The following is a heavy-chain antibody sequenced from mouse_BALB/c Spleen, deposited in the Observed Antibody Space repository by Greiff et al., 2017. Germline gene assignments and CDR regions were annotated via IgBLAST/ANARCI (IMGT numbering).Heavy chain of an antibody. CDR2: ISDGGSYT. J-gene: IGHJ3*01. D-gene: IGHD2-14*01. Sequence: EVQVVESGGGLVKPGGSLKLSCAASGFTFSDYYMYWVRQTPEKRLEWVATISDGGSYTYYPDSVKGRFTISRDNAKNNLYLQMSSLKSEDTAMYYCARKYYRYDEGWFAYWGQGTLVTVSA. CDR3: ARKYYRYDEGWFAY. CDR1: GFTFSDYY. V-gene: IGHV5-4*02.